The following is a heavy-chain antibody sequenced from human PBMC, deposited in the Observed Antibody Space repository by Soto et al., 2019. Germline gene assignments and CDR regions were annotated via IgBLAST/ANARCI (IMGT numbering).Heavy chain of an antibody. D-gene: IGHD2-8*01. CDR3: ARAGVGPQGMDV. J-gene: IGHJ6*02. CDR1: GASVTSYY. CDR2: IYSSGNT. Sequence: SETLSLTCTVSGASVTSYYWSWIRQPAGKGLDWIGRIYSSGNTDYKPSLKSRVTLSLDKSQNQVSLKLSSVTAADSGTYYCARAGVGPQGMDVLGQGSTVTVSS. V-gene: IGHV4-4*07.